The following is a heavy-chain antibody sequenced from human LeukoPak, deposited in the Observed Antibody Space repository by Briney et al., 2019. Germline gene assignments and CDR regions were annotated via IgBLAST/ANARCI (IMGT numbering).Heavy chain of an antibody. Sequence: GGSLRLSCAASGFTYSSYAMTWVRQAPGKGLEWVSAISASGSSTYYADSVKGRFTISRDNSKNTLYLQMNSLKAEDTAVYYCAKDHLSTAIRTGIDYWGQGTLVTVSS. J-gene: IGHJ4*02. V-gene: IGHV3-23*01. CDR3: AKDHLSTAIRTGIDY. CDR2: ISASGSST. D-gene: IGHD2-21*02. CDR1: GFTYSSYA.